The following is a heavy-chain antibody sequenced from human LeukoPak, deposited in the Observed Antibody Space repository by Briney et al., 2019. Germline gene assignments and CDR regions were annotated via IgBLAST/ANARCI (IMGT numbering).Heavy chain of an antibody. V-gene: IGHV3-21*01. J-gene: IGHJ6*03. CDR3: AKDGFYHYYYMDV. D-gene: IGHD3-16*02. CDR2: ISSSSSYI. CDR1: GFTFSSYS. Sequence: GGSLRLSCAASGFTFSSYSMNWVRQAPGKGLEWVSSISSSSSYIYYADSVKGRFTISRDNAKNSLYLQMNSLRAEDTAVYYCAKDGFYHYYYMDVWGKGTTVTISS.